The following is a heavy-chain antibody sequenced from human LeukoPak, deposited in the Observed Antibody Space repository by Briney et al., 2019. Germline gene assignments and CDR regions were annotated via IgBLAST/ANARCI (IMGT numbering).Heavy chain of an antibody. D-gene: IGHD2-2*01. V-gene: IGHV4-30-4*08. CDR1: GGSISSGDYY. CDR2: IYYSGST. Sequence: PSETLSLTCTVSGGSISSGDYYWSWIRQPPGKGLEWVGYIYYSGSTYYNPSLKSRVTISVDTSKNQFSLKLSSVTAADTAVYYCARYCSSTSCSPYWAFDIWGQGTMVTVSS. CDR3: ARYCSSTSCSPYWAFDI. J-gene: IGHJ3*02.